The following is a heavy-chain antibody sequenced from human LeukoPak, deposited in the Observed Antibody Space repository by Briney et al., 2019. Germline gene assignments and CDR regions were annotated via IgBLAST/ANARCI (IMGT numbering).Heavy chain of an antibody. CDR2: IYYSGST. Sequence: SETLSLTCTVSGGSISSSSYYWGWIRQPPGKGLEWIGSIYYSGSTYYNPSLKSRVTISVDTSKNQFSLKLSSVTAADTAVYYCASSGVNGNPLFGYWGQGTLVTVSS. V-gene: IGHV4-39*07. CDR3: ASSGVNGNPLFGY. CDR1: GGSISSSSYY. J-gene: IGHJ4*02. D-gene: IGHD3-10*01.